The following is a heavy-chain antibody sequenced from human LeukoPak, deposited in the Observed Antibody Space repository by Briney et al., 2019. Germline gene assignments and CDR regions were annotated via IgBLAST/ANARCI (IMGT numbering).Heavy chain of an antibody. CDR1: GCTVSSNY. Sequence: GGSLRLSCAASGCTVSSNYRSWVRQAPGKGLEWVSVIYSGGSTYYADSVKGRVTISRDKSKNKLYLQMNSLRAEDTAVYYCASDQAGIAVAGTFDYWGHGTLVTVSS. V-gene: IGHV3-66*01. CDR2: IYSGGST. J-gene: IGHJ4*01. D-gene: IGHD6-19*01. CDR3: ASDQAGIAVAGTFDY.